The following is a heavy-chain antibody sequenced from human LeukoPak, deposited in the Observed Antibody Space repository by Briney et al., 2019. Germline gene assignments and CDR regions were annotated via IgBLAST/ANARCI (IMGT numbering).Heavy chain of an antibody. V-gene: IGHV3-21*01. D-gene: IGHD4-17*01. CDR1: GLTLNNYA. CDR3: AKEAGQDYGALDAFDV. J-gene: IGHJ3*01. Sequence: PGGSLRLSCAASGLTLNNYAMTWVRQAPGKGLEWVSSIGGSSSSLYYAESVKGRFTISRDNARNSLYLQMNSLRAEDTAVYYCAKEAGQDYGALDAFDVWGQGTMVTVSS. CDR2: IGGSSSSL.